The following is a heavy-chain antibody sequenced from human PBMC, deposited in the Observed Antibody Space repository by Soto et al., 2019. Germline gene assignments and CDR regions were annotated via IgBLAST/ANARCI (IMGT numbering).Heavy chain of an antibody. D-gene: IGHD6-19*01. J-gene: IGHJ6*04. V-gene: IGHV3-21*01. CDR3: AGEGIAVAGPRRGMDV. Sequence: GGALRLSCAASGFTFSSYSMNWVRQAPGKGLEWVSSISSSSSYIYYADSVKGRFTVSRDNAKNSLYLQMNSLRAEDTAVYYCAGEGIAVAGPRRGMDVWGKGTTVTVSS. CDR1: GFTFSSYS. CDR2: ISSSSSYI.